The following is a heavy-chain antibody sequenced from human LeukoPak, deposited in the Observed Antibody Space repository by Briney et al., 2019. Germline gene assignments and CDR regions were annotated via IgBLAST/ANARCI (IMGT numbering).Heavy chain of an antibody. D-gene: IGHD3-10*01. Sequence: SETLSLTCTVSGGSISSSSYYWGWIRQPPGKGQEWIGSIYYSGSTYYNPSLKSRVTISVDTSKNQFSLKLSSVTAADTAVYYCARQMVRGANPYFDYWGQGTLVTVSS. CDR1: GGSISSSSYY. CDR2: IYYSGST. V-gene: IGHV4-39*01. CDR3: ARQMVRGANPYFDY. J-gene: IGHJ4*02.